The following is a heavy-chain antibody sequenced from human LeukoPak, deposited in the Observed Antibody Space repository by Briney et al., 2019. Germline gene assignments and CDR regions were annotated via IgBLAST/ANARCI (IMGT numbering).Heavy chain of an antibody. V-gene: IGHV4-34*01. CDR2: INHSGST. CDR3: ARSAMELDY. CDR1: GGSFSGYY. D-gene: IGHD5-18*01. Sequence: SETLSLTRAVYGGSFSGYYWSWIRQPPGKGLEWIGEINHSGSTNYNPSLKSRVTISVDTSKNQFSLKLSSVTAADTAVYYCARSAMELDYWGQGTLVTVSS. J-gene: IGHJ4*02.